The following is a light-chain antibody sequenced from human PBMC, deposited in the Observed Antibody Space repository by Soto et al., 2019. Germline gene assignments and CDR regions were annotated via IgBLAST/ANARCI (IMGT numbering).Light chain of an antibody. J-gene: IGLJ1*01. V-gene: IGLV1-44*01. CDR2: TTN. Sequence: QSVLTQPHSASGTPGQRVTISCSGSSSNIGTSSVHWFQQLPGTAPKLLISTTNQRPSGVPERFSGSKSGTSASLAISGVRSEGGAIYNGARGDVGLNGHGFGTGPKVTAL. CDR1: SSNIGTSS. CDR3: ARGDVGLNGHG.